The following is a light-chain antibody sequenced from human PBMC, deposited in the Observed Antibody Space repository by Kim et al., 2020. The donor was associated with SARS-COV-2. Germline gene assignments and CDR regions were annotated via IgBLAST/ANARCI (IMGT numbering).Light chain of an antibody. J-gene: IGLJ2*01. CDR2: SNN. Sequence: SELTQPPSASGTPGQRVTISCSGSSSNIGSNYVYWYQQLPGTAPKLLIYSNNQRPSGVPDRFSGSKSGTSASLAISGLRSEDEADYYCAAWDDSLSVVFGGGTQLTVL. CDR3: AAWDDSLSVV. V-gene: IGLV1-47*02. CDR1: SSNIGSNY.